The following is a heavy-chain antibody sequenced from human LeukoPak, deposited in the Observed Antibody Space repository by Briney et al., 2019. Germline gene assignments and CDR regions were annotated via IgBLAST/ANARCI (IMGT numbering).Heavy chain of an antibody. CDR1: GFTFSSYW. V-gene: IGHV3-7*01. Sequence: GSLRLSCAASGFTFSSYWMSWVRQAPGKGLEWVANIKQDGSEKYYVDSVKGRFTISRDNAKNSLYLQMNSLRAEDTAVYYCVRDLDNLLGTSNWFDPWGQGTLVTVSS. CDR3: VRDLDNLLGTSNWFDP. D-gene: IGHD1-1*01. CDR2: IKQDGSEK. J-gene: IGHJ5*02.